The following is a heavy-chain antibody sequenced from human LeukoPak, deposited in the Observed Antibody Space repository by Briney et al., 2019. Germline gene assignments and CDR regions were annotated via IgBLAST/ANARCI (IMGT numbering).Heavy chain of an antibody. D-gene: IGHD3-22*01. CDR1: GASTDRRVSTNSYY. J-gene: IGHJ4*02. CDR3: ATNSSGSALDY. CDR2: IYNIGSV. Sequence: SETLSLTCTVSGASTDRRVSTNSYYWSWIRQFPGKGLEWIGNIYNIGSVTYKPSLRSRVIMSIDMSKKQFSLRLTSVTAADTAVYFCATNSSGSALDYWGQGILVTVSS. V-gene: IGHV4-61*05.